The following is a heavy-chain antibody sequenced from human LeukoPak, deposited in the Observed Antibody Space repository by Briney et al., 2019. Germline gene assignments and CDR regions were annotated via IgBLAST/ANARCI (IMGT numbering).Heavy chain of an antibody. Sequence: PSETLSLTCTVSGGSISSSSYYWGWIRQPPGKGLEWIGRIYYSGSTYYNPSLKSRVTISVDTSKNQFSLKLSSVTAADTAVYYCARRGEFWSGYFLSYYFDYWGQGTLVTVSS. CDR2: IYYSGST. D-gene: IGHD3-3*01. CDR3: ARRGEFWSGYFLSYYFDY. V-gene: IGHV4-39*07. J-gene: IGHJ4*02. CDR1: GGSISSSSYY.